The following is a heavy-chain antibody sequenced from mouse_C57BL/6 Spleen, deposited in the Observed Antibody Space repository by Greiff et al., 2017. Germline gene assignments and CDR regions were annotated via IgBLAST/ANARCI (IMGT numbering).Heavy chain of an antibody. D-gene: IGHD1-1*02. V-gene: IGHV1-55*01. CDR2: IYPGSGST. CDR3: ARGGGGYAMDY. Sequence: QVQLQQPGAELVKPGASVKMSCKASGYTFTSYWITWVKQRPGQGLAWIGVIYPGSGSTNYNEKFKSKATLTVDTSSSTAYMQLSSLTSEDSAVYYCARGGGGYAMDYGGQGTSVTVSS. CDR1: GYTFTSYW. J-gene: IGHJ4*01.